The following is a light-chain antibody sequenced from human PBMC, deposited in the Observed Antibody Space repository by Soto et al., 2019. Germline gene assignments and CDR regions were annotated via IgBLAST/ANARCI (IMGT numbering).Light chain of an antibody. CDR2: DAS. J-gene: IGKJ5*01. CDR1: QSISSW. Sequence: DIQITQSPSTLSASVGDRVTISCLASQSISSWLAWYQQKPGKAPKLLIYDASTSESGVPSRFSGSGSGTEFTLTISSLQPDDFATYYCQQYNSNSPFGQGTRLEIK. V-gene: IGKV1-5*01. CDR3: QQYNSNSP.